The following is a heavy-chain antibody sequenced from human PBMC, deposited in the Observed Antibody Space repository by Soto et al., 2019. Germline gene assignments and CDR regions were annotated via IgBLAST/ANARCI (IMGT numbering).Heavy chain of an antibody. CDR3: HARGPLPTAGNGEYYYYGMEV. D-gene: IGHD1-26*01. Sequence: ETLSLTCTVSGGSFSPNYWSWIRQPPGKGLEWVGYIYYDGTARHNPSLKSRVTISLETSRSQFSLRLSSVTAADTAVYYCHARGPLPTAGNGEYYYYGMEVWGQGTTVTVSS. J-gene: IGHJ6*02. CDR2: IYYDGTA. V-gene: IGHV4-59*12. CDR1: GGSFSPNY.